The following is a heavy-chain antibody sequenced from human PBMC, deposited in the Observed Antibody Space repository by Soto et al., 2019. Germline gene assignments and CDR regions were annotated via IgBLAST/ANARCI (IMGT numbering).Heavy chain of an antibody. D-gene: IGHD6-13*01. Sequence: HLQESGPGLVKPSETLSLTCSVSGASISSYNWNWVRQSAGKGPEWVGRLNIAGTINYHPSLQSRITMSMDTSKNQVSLHLRSVTAADTAMYYCARDRGAYTSIWFWYFSHWGHGTLVTVSS. V-gene: IGHV4-4*07. J-gene: IGHJ2*01. CDR1: GASISSYN. CDR2: LNIAGTI. CDR3: ARDRGAYTSIWFWYFSH.